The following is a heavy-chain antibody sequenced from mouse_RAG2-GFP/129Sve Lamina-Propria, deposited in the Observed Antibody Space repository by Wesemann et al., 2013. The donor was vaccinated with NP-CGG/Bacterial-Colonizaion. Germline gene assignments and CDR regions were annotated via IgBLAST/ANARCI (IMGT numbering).Heavy chain of an antibody. V-gene: IGHV1-61*01. CDR3: ARFDYDVHFDY. J-gene: IGHJ2*01. Sequence: QVQLQQPGAELVRPGSSVKLSCKASGYTFTSYWMDWVKQRPGQGLEWIGNIYPSDSETHYNQKFKDKATLTVDKSSSTAYMQLSSLTSEDSAVYYCARFDYDVHFDYWGQGTTLTVSS. CDR1: GYTFTSYW. D-gene: IGHD2-4*01. CDR2: IYPSDSET.